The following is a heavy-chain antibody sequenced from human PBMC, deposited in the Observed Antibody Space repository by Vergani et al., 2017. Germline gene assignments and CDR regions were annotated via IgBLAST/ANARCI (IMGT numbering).Heavy chain of an antibody. D-gene: IGHD5-18*01. CDR3: SRESVDTAMVFDY. V-gene: IGHV4-59*01. CDR1: GFTFSSYA. CDR2: IYYRGST. J-gene: IGHJ4*02. Sequence: VQLLESGGGLVQPGGSLRLSCAASGFTFSSYAMSWVRHAPGKGREWIGYIYYRGSTNYNPSLKSRVTISVDTSKNQVSLKLSSVTAADTAVYYCSRESVDTAMVFDYWGQGTLVTVSS.